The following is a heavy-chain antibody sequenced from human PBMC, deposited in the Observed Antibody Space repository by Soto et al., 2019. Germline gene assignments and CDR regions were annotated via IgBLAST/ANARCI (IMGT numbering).Heavy chain of an antibody. D-gene: IGHD3-3*01. Sequence: SETLSLTCTVSGGSISSYYWSWIRQPPGKGLEWIGYIYYSGSTNYNPSLKSRVTISVDTSKNQFPLKLSSVTAADTAVYYCARDSRYYDFWSGYQTYYYYGMDVWGQGTTVTVSS. CDR1: GGSISSYY. CDR3: ARDSRYYDFWSGYQTYYYYGMDV. J-gene: IGHJ6*02. V-gene: IGHV4-59*01. CDR2: IYYSGST.